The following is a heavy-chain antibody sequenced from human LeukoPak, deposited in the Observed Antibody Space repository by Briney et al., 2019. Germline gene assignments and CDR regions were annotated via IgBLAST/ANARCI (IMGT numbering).Heavy chain of an antibody. D-gene: IGHD2-8*02. CDR2: ISYDGSNK. V-gene: IGHV3-30*03. CDR3: AELPLSRVTVGV. CDR1: GFTFSSYG. Sequence: PGGSLRLSCAASGFTFSSYGMHWVRQAPGKGLEWVAVISYDGSNKYYADSVKGRFTISRDNSKNTLYLQMSSLRAEDTAVYYCAELPLSRVTVGVWGQGTLVTVSS. J-gene: IGHJ4*02.